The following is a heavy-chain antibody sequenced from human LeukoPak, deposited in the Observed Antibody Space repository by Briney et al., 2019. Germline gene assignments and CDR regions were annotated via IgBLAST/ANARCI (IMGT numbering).Heavy chain of an antibody. Sequence: SETLSLTCTVSGGSISSSTAYWGWIRQPPGKGLEWIRSIYYSKNTYYNPSLKSRVAISADTYKNQFTLTLGSVSATDTAVYYCVSPRGFSYGYFDYWGQGTLVTVSS. CDR3: VSPRGFSYGYFDY. D-gene: IGHD5-18*01. J-gene: IGHJ4*02. V-gene: IGHV4-39*01. CDR1: GGSISSSTAY. CDR2: IYYSKNT.